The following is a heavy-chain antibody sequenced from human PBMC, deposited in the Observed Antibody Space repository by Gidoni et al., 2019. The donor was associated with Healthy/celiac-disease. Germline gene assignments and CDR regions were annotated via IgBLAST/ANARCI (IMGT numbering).Heavy chain of an antibody. J-gene: IGHJ4*02. CDR3: ARAPTPEGFFDY. CDR1: GFTFSSYA. V-gene: IGHV3-23*01. Sequence: EVQLLESGGGLVQPGGSLRLSCAASGFTFSSYAMSWVRQAPGKGLEWGSAISGSGGSTYYADSVKGRFTISRDNSKNTLYLQMNSLRAEDTAVYYCARAPTPEGFFDYWGQGTLVTVSS. CDR2: ISGSGGST.